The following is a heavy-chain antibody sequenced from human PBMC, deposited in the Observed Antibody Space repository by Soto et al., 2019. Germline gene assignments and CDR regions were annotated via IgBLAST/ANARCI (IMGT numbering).Heavy chain of an antibody. CDR1: GGSISSSSYY. Sequence: SETLSLTCTVSGGSISSSSYYWGWIRQPPGKGLEWIGSIYYSGSTYYNPSLKSRVTISVDTSKNQFSLKLSSVTAADTAVYYCARHSMYYYDSSGYYPYYFDYWGQGTLVTVS. V-gene: IGHV4-39*01. D-gene: IGHD3-22*01. CDR2: IYYSGST. CDR3: ARHSMYYYDSSGYYPYYFDY. J-gene: IGHJ4*02.